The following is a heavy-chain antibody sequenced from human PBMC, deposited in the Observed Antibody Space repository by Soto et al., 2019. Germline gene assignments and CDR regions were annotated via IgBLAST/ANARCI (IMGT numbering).Heavy chain of an antibody. J-gene: IGHJ4*02. V-gene: IGHV5-51*01. CDR3: ARLGVCGDDCYSFDY. Sequence: PGESLKISCKVSGYSFTSYWIGWVRQMPGRGLELVGVIYPGDSDTRYSPSLQGRVTISADKSITTFSLMLTSVTAADTAVYYCARLGVCGDDCYSFDYWGQGSLVTVSS. D-gene: IGHD2-21*02. CDR2: IYPGDSDT. CDR1: GYSFTSYW.